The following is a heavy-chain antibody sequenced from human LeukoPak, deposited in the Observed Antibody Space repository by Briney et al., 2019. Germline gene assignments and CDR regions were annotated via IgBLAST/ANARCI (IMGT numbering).Heavy chain of an antibody. D-gene: IGHD6-19*01. CDR3: ARGHIAVAGSPLFDY. CDR1: GYTFTTYT. J-gene: IGHJ4*02. V-gene: IGHV1-3*03. Sequence: ASVKVSCKASGYTFTTYTMHWVRQAPGQRLEWMGWINADTGNTKCSQEFQGRLTITRDTSASTAYMELSSLRSEDMAVYYCARGHIAVAGSPLFDYWGQGTLVTVSS. CDR2: INADTGNT.